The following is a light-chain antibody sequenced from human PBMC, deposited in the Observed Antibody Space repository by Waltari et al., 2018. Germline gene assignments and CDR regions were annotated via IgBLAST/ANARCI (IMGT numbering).Light chain of an antibody. Sequence: DIQMTQSPSSLSASLGDRIIITCRASQAIHNYLTWYQQKPGKAPKPLIFSASSVETGIPSRFSGGRSGTHYTLTISSLQPEDFATYYCQHYDAVPYSFGQGTKVEIK. CDR3: QHYDAVPYS. J-gene: IGKJ2*03. CDR2: SAS. CDR1: QAIHNY. V-gene: IGKV1-33*01.